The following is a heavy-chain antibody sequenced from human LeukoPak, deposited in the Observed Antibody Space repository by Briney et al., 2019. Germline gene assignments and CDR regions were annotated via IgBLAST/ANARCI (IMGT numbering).Heavy chain of an antibody. J-gene: IGHJ4*02. V-gene: IGHV3-72*01. CDR2: MRNKANGYTT. Sequence: GGSLRLSCAVSGFTLSDYYMDWVRQAPGKGLEWVGRMRNKANGYTTEYAASVKGRFSISRDNSKNTLYLQMNSLRAEDTAVYYCAKDGGDQAKEGDFDYWGQGTLVTVSS. CDR3: AKDGGDQAKEGDFDY. D-gene: IGHD2-2*01. CDR1: GFTLSDYY.